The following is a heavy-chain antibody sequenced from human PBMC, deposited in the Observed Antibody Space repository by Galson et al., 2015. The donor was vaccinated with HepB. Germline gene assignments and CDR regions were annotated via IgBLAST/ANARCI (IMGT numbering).Heavy chain of an antibody. CDR1: GYSFTSYW. D-gene: IGHD6-13*01. CDR2: IDPSNSYT. CDR3: ARRKAAPGPRGPGRDY. Sequence: QSGAEVKKPGESLRISCKGSGYSFTSYWINWVRQMPGKGLEWMGRIDPSNSYTNYSPSFQGHVTISADKSISTAYLQWSSLKASDTAIYCCARRKAAPGPRGPGRDYWGQGALVTVSS. V-gene: IGHV5-10-1*01. J-gene: IGHJ4*02.